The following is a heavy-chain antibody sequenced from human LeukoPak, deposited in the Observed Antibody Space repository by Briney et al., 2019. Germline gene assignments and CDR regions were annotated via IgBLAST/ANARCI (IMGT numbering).Heavy chain of an antibody. V-gene: IGHV1-2*06. J-gene: IGHJ4*02. CDR1: GYTFTGYY. CDR2: INPNSGGT. Sequence: ASVKVSCKASGYTFTGYYMHWVRQAPGQGLEWMGRINPNSGGTNYAQKFQGRFTMTRDTSISTAYMELSRLRSDDTAVYYCARVRYSGSYPPGYWGQGTLVAVSS. CDR3: ARVRYSGSYPPGY. D-gene: IGHD1-26*01.